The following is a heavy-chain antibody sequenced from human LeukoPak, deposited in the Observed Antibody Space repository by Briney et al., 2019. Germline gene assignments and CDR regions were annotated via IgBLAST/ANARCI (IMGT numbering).Heavy chain of an antibody. Sequence: ASVKVSCTASGYTFTSYDINWVRQAPGQGLEWMGIINPSGGSTTYAQKFQGRVTMTRDTSTSTVYMELSSLRSEDTAVYYCARTAGKRFDYWGQGTLVTVSS. D-gene: IGHD6-13*01. V-gene: IGHV1-46*01. CDR2: INPSGGST. CDR3: ARTAGKRFDY. CDR1: GYTFTSYD. J-gene: IGHJ4*02.